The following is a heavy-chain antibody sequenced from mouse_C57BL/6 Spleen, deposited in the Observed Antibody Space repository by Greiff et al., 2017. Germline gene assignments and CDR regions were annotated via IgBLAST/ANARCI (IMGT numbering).Heavy chain of an antibody. D-gene: IGHD1-1*01. V-gene: IGHV1-80*01. Sequence: QVQLKQSGAELVKPGASVKISCKASGYAFSSYWMNWVKQRPGKGLEWIGQIYPGDGDTNYNGKFKGKATLTADKSSSTAYMQLSSLTSEDSAVYFCARSSYYYGSYAMDYWGQGTSVTVSS. J-gene: IGHJ4*01. CDR1: GYAFSSYW. CDR3: ARSSYYYGSYAMDY. CDR2: IYPGDGDT.